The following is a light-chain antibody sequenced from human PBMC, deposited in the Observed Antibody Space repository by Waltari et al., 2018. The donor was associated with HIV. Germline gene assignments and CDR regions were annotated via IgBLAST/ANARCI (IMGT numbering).Light chain of an antibody. Sequence: SYVLTQPPSVSVAPGKTASITCEAANIGSKGVHWYQPKPGQAPILVIYYDSDRPSGIPERFSGSNSGNTATLTISRVEAGDEADYYCQVWHISTDHWVFGAGTKLTVV. CDR3: QVWHISTDHWV. CDR1: NIGSKG. J-gene: IGLJ3*02. CDR2: YDS. V-gene: IGLV3-21*04.